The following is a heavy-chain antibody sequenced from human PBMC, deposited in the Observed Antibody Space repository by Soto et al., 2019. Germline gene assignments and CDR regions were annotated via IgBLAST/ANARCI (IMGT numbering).Heavy chain of an antibody. CDR3: ARRPTYYYGSGSYSPNYYGMDV. V-gene: IGHV3-7*01. D-gene: IGHD3-10*01. CDR2: IKQDGSEK. Sequence: PGGSLRLSCAASGFTFSSYWMSWIRQAPGKWLEWVANIKQDGSEKYYVDSVKGRFTISRDNAKNSLYLQMNSLRAEDTAVYYCARRPTYYYGSGSYSPNYYGMDVWGQGXTVTVYS. CDR1: GFTFSSYW. J-gene: IGHJ6*02.